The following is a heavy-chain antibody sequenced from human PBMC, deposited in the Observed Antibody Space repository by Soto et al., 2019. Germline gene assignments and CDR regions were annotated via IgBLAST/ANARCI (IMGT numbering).Heavy chain of an antibody. V-gene: IGHV3-21*01. CDR3: ARKYYDFWSGYYEEYYYYYYYMDV. J-gene: IGHJ6*03. CDR2: ISSSSSYI. D-gene: IGHD3-3*01. CDR1: GFTFSSYS. Sequence: VQLVESGGGLVKPGGSLRLSCAASGFTFSSYSMNWVRQAPGKGLEWVSSISSSSSYIYYADSVKGRFTISRDNAKNSLYLQMNSLRAEDTAVYYCARKYYDFWSGYYEEYYYYYYYMDVWGKGTTVTVSS.